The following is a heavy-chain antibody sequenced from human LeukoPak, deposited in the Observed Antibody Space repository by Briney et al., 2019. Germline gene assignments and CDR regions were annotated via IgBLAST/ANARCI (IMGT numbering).Heavy chain of an antibody. CDR1: GGSISSYY. V-gene: IGHV4-59*01. Sequence: PSETLSLTCTVSGGSISSYYWSWIRQPPGKGLEWIGYIYYSGSTNYNPSLKSRVTISVDTSKNQFSLKLSSVTAADTAVYYCARDSRWDRQNWFDPWGQGTLVTVSS. CDR2: IYYSGST. J-gene: IGHJ5*02. CDR3: ARDSRWDRQNWFDP. D-gene: IGHD1-26*01.